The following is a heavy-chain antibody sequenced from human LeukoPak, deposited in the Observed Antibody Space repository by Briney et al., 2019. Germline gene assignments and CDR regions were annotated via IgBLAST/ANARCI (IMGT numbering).Heavy chain of an antibody. CDR3: ARRVAVARRDAFDI. Sequence: ASVKVSCKASGFTFSSYGISWVRQAPGQGLEWLGWIDPNSGGTNYAQKFQGRVTMTRDTSINTAYVELSRLTSDDTAVYYCARRVAVARRDAFDIWGQGTMVTVSS. CDR1: GFTFSSYG. V-gene: IGHV1-2*02. CDR2: IDPNSGGT. J-gene: IGHJ3*02. D-gene: IGHD6-19*01.